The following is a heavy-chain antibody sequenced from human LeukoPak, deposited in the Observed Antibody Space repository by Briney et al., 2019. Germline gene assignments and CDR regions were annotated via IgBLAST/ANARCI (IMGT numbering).Heavy chain of an antibody. D-gene: IGHD3-9*01. CDR3: ARGHLLRGDI. CDR1: GYTFINYG. CDR2: ISSYNGNT. V-gene: IGHV1-18*01. Sequence: ASVNVSCKASGYTFINYGIHWVRQAPGQGLGWLGWISSYNGNTVYGQKFQGRVTMTTDTSTETVYMELRTLTSDDTALFFCARGHLLRGDIWGQGTIVTVSS. J-gene: IGHJ3*02.